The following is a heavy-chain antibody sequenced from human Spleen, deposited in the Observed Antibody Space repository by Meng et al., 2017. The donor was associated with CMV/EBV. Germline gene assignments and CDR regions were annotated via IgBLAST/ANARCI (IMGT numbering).Heavy chain of an antibody. J-gene: IGHJ4*02. CDR2: ISSSSSYI. V-gene: IGHV3-21*04. D-gene: IGHD5-18*01. Sequence: GGSLRLSCAASGFTFSSYSMNWVRQAPGKGLEWVSSISSSSSYIYYADSVKGRFTISRDNAKNSLYLQMNSLRAEDTAVYYCAKLRGQVWRTYYFDYWGQGTLVTVSS. CDR1: GFTFSSYS. CDR3: AKLRGQVWRTYYFDY.